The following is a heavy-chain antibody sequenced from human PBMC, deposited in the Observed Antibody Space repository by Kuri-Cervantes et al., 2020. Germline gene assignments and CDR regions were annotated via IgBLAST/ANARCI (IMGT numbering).Heavy chain of an antibody. CDR3: ARVRFGDYANDY. Sequence: GGSLRLSCAASGLTVSSNYMSWVRQAPGKGLEWVANIKQDGSEKYYVDSVKGRFTISRDNAKNSLYLQMNSLRAEDTAVYYCARVRFGDYANDYWGQGTLVTVSS. V-gene: IGHV3-7*03. J-gene: IGHJ4*02. CDR1: GLTVSSNY. D-gene: IGHD3-10*01. CDR2: IKQDGSEK.